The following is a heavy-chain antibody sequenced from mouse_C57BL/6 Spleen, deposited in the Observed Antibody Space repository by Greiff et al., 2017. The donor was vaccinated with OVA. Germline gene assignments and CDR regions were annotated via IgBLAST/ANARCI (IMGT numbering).Heavy chain of an antibody. V-gene: IGHV10-1*01. CDR1: GFSFNTYA. CDR2: IRSKSNNYAT. D-gene: IGHD2-10*02. Sequence: EVQLVESGGGLVQPKGSLKLSCAASGFSFNTYAMNWVRQAPGKGLEWVARIRSKSNNYATYYADSVKDRFTISRDDSESMLYLQMNNLKTEDTAMYYCVRRGYEGAWFAYWGQGTLVTVSA. J-gene: IGHJ3*01. CDR3: VRRGYEGAWFAY.